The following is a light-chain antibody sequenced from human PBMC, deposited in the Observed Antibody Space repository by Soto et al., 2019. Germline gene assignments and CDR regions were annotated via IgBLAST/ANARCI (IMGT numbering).Light chain of an antibody. Sequence: QSALTQPPSASGSPGQSVAISCTGTSSDVGGYDYVSWYQQHPGKAPKLMIYEVTKRPSGVPDRFSGSKSGNTAYLTVSGLQAEDEADYYCSSYGGNNNLLFGGGTKLTVL. CDR3: SSYGGNNNLL. CDR1: SSDVGGYDY. CDR2: EVT. J-gene: IGLJ2*01. V-gene: IGLV2-8*01.